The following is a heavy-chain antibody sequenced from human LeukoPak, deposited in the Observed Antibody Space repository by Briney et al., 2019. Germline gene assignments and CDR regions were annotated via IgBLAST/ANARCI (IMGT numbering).Heavy chain of an antibody. CDR3: AKLGYCSSTSCLSNSHFDY. CDR2: ISSSGSTI. CDR1: GFTFSSYE. J-gene: IGHJ4*02. Sequence: GGSLRLSCAASGFTFSSYEMNWVRQAPGKGLEWVSYISSSGSTIYYADSVKGRFTISRDNSKNTLYLQMNSLRAEDTAVYYCAKLGYCSSTSCLSNSHFDYWGQGTLVTVSS. D-gene: IGHD2-2*01. V-gene: IGHV3-48*03.